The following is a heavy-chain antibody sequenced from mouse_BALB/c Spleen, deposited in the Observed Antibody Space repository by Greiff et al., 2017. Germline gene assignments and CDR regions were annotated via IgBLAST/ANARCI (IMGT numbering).Heavy chain of an antibody. CDR3: TRSDYGNRYWYFDV. D-gene: IGHD2-1*01. CDR2: IYPSDSYT. CDR1: GYTFTSYW. V-gene: IGHV1-69*02. J-gene: IGHJ1*01. Sequence: QVQLQQPGAELVRPGASVKLSCKASGYTFTSYWINWVKQRPGQGLEWIGNIYPSDSYTNYNQKFKDKATLTVDKSSSTAYMQLSSPTSEDSAVYYCTRSDYGNRYWYFDVWGAGTTVTVSS.